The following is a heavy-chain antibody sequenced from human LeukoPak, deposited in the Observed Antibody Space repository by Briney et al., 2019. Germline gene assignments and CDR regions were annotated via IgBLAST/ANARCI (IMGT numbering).Heavy chain of an antibody. CDR3: ARRPLFDY. Sequence: SETLSLTCTVSGGSICRSDDKRGWIRQAPGKGLEWIAGIYCSGSTYYNPFLKSRVTVSVDTSKSQFSLRLSSVTAADTAVYYCARRPLFDYWGQGTLVTVSS. J-gene: IGHJ4*02. V-gene: IGHV4-39*01. CDR1: GGSICRSDDK. CDR2: IYCSGST.